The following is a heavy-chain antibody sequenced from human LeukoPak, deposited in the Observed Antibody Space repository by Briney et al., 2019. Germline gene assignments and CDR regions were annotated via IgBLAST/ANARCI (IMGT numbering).Heavy chain of an antibody. D-gene: IGHD3-10*01. Sequence: GASVKVSCKASGYTFTSYGLSRVRQAPGQGLEWMGWISTYNDNTNYAQKLQGRLTMTTDTSTSIAYMELRSLRSDDTAVYYCARDEGRYYYGSGSYYLSASPKLDPWGQGTLVTVSS. V-gene: IGHV1-18*01. J-gene: IGHJ5*02. CDR3: ARDEGRYYYGSGSYYLSASPKLDP. CDR2: ISTYNDNT. CDR1: GYTFTSYG.